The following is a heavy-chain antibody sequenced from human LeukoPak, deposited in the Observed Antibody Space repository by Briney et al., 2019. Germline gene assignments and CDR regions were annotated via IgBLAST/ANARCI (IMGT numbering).Heavy chain of an antibody. CDR1: GFTVSSNY. V-gene: IGHV3-66*01. J-gene: IGHJ4*02. CDR3: ARGLNVVVPAAMHYFDY. D-gene: IGHD2-2*01. CDR2: IYSGGST. Sequence: GGSLRLSCAASGFTVSSNYMSWVRQAPGKGLEWVSVIYSGGSTYYADSVKGRFTISRDNSKNTLYLQMNSLRAEDTAVYYCARGLNVVVPAAMHYFDYWGQGTLVTVSS.